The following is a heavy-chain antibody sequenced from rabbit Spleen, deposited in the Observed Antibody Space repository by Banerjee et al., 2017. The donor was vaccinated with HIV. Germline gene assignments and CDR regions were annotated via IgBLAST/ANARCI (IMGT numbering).Heavy chain of an antibody. CDR3: ARDTGSSFSSYGMDL. D-gene: IGHD8-1*01. V-gene: IGHV1S45*01. CDR1: GFSFSSSDY. J-gene: IGHJ6*01. CDR2: IAGSSSGFI. Sequence: QEQLEESGGDLVNPGASLTLTCTASGFSFSSSDYMCWVRQAPGKGLEWISCIAGSSSGFIYSASWAKGRFTISKTSSTTMTLQMTSLTAADTATYFCARDTGSSFSSYGMDLWGPGTLVTVS.